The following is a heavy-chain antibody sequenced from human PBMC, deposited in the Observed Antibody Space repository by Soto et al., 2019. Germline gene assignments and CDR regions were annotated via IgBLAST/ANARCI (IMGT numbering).Heavy chain of an antibody. CDR2: ISSSGSTI. CDR1: GFTFSDYY. CDR3: ARDATLLWFGEGGFDP. D-gene: IGHD3-10*01. Sequence: GGSLRLSCAASGFTFSDYYMSWIRQAPGKGLEWVSYISSSGSTIYYADSVKGRFTISRDNAKNSLYLQMNSLRAEDTAVYYCARDATLLWFGEGGFDPWGQGTLVTVSS. V-gene: IGHV3-11*01. J-gene: IGHJ5*02.